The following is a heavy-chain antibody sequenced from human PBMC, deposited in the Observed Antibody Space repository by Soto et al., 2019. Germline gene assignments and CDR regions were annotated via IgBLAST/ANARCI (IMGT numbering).Heavy chain of an antibody. CDR3: ARRSSITQIHDY. CDR1: GGSISSSSYY. CDR2: IYYSGST. D-gene: IGHD2-2*01. J-gene: IGHJ4*02. V-gene: IGHV4-39*01. Sequence: SETLSLTCTVSGGSISSSSYYWGWIRQPPGKGLEWIGSIYYSGSTYYNPSLKSRVTISVDTSKNQFSLKLSSVTAADTAVYYCARRSSITQIHDYWCQGTLVTVSS.